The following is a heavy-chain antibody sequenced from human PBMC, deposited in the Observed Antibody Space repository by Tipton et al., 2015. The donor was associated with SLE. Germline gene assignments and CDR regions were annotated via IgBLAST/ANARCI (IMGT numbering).Heavy chain of an antibody. J-gene: IGHJ3*01. CDR1: GYTFTTSY. Sequence: QSGPEVKTPGASVKISCTASGYTFTTSYIHWLRQVPGQGLEWMGMIDPRGGSTRFAQKFPGRLAMRRVTSTSTVYMEVFFLRSEDTAVYFCARANWAEAFDFWGQGTMVVVSS. V-gene: IGHV1-46*01. CDR2: IDPRGGST. CDR3: ARANWAEAFDF. D-gene: IGHD7-27*01.